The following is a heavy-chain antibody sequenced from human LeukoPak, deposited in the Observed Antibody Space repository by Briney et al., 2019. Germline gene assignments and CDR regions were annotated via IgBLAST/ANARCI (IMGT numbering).Heavy chain of an antibody. D-gene: IGHD6-19*01. Sequence: PGGSLRLSCAASGFTFSSYAMSWVRQAPGKGLEWVANIKQDGSEKYYVDSVKGRFTISRDNAKNSLYLQMNSLRAEDTAVYYCASDSSGWYNPITFDYWGQGTLVTVSS. J-gene: IGHJ4*02. CDR3: ASDSSGWYNPITFDY. V-gene: IGHV3-7*01. CDR1: GFTFSSYA. CDR2: IKQDGSEK.